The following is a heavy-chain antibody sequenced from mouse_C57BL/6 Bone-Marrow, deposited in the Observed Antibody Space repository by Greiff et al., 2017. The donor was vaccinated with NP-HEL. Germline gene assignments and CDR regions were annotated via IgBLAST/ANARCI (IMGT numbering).Heavy chain of an antibody. CDR3: AIRGVTTVVATDFDY. CDR2: IYPRSGNT. D-gene: IGHD1-1*01. V-gene: IGHV1-81*01. J-gene: IGHJ2*01. Sequence: QVQLQQSGAELARPGASVKLSCKASGYTFTSYGISWVKQRTGQGLEWIGEIYPRSGNTYYNEKFKGKATLTADKSSSTAYMELRSLTSEDSAVYFCAIRGVTTVVATDFDYWGQGTTLTVSS. CDR1: GYTFTSYG.